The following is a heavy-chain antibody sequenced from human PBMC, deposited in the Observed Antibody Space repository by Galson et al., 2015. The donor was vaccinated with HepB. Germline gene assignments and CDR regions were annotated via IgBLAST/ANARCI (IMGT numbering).Heavy chain of an antibody. D-gene: IGHD3-22*01. V-gene: IGHV5-51*03. CDR1: GYSFTSYW. J-gene: IGHJ3*02. CDR3: AVSYYYDSSGYYYGGKRSDAFDI. CDR2: IYPGDSDT. Sequence: QSGAEVKKPGESLKISCKGSGYSFTSYWIGRVRQMPGKGLEWMGIIYPGDSDTRYSPSFQGQVTISADKSISTAYLQWSSLKASDTAMYYCAVSYYYDSSGYYYGGKRSDAFDIWGQGTMVTVSS.